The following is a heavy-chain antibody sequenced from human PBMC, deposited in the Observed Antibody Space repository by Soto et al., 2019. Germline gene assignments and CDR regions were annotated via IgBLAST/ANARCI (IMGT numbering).Heavy chain of an antibody. CDR2: IYYSESH. V-gene: IGHV4-61*01. J-gene: IGHJ5*01. Sequence: SAETPPFAFTVCGDCVSSGNYYRTWMRKPPGKGLEWVGHIYYSESHNYSPSLKSPVTISLNTPNNQFSLKVTSVTAADTTVSYCAMIPVDTDMIYWDDPWGQGTLDTVSS. CDR1: GDCVSSGNYY. CDR3: AMIPVDTDMIYWDDP. D-gene: IGHD5-18*01.